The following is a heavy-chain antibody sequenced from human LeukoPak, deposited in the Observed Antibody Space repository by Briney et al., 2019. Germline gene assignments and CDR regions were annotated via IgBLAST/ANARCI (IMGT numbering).Heavy chain of an antibody. CDR2: ISSNGGST. J-gene: IGHJ4*02. CDR1: GFTFSSYA. CDR3: ARVPTEGRPDY. Sequence: GGSLRLSCAASGFTFSSYAMHWVRQAPGKGLEYVSAISSNGGSTYYANSVKGRFTISRDNSKNTLYLQMGSLRAEDMAVYYCARVPTEGRPDYWGQGTLVTVSS. V-gene: IGHV3-64*01.